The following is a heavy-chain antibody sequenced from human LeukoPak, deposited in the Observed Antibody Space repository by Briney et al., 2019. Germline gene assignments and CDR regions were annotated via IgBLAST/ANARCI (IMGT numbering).Heavy chain of an antibody. D-gene: IGHD6-19*01. CDR2: IIPIFGIA. CDR3: ARDSYSGPTPGYYYGMDV. V-gene: IGHV1-69*04. CDR1: GGTFSSYA. Sequence: ASVKVSCKASGGTFSSYAISWVRQAPGQGLEWMGRIIPIFGIANYAQKFQGRVTITADKSTSTAYMELSSLRSEDTAVYYCARDSYSGPTPGYYYGMDVWGKGTTVTVSS. J-gene: IGHJ6*04.